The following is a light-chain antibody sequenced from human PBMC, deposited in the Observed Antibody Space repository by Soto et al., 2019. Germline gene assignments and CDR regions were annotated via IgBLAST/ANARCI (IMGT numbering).Light chain of an antibody. CDR1: QSISSW. CDR2: DAS. Sequence: DIQMTQSPSTLSASVGDRVTITCRASQSISSWLAWYQQKPGKAPKVLIYDASSLESGVPSRFSGSGSGTEFTLTNSSLQPDDFGTYYCQQNNSYSSFTFGQGTKLEIK. J-gene: IGKJ2*01. CDR3: QQNNSYSSFT. V-gene: IGKV1-5*01.